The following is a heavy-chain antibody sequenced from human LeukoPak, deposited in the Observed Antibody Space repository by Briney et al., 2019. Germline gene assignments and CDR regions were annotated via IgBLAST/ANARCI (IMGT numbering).Heavy chain of an antibody. CDR3: ARGDPVTTYYYYGMDV. V-gene: IGHV1-69*13. CDR2: IIPIFGTA. D-gene: IGHD4-17*01. CDR1: GGTFSSYG. Sequence: ASVKVSCKASGGTFSSYGISWVRQAPGQGLEWMGGIIPIFGTANYAQKFQGRVTITADESTSTAYMELSSLRSEDTAVYYCARGDPVTTYYYYGMDVWGQGTTVTVSS. J-gene: IGHJ6*02.